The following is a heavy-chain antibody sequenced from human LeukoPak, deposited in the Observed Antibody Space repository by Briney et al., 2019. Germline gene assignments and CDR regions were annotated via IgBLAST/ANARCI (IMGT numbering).Heavy chain of an antibody. Sequence: GGSLRLSCAASGFTFDDYTMHWVRQAPGKGLEWVSLISWDGGSTYYADSVKGRFTISRDNSKNSLYLQMNSLRTEDTALYYCAKGGGYCSSTSCYARAYFDYWGQGTLVTVSS. J-gene: IGHJ4*02. CDR3: AKGGGYCSSTSCYARAYFDY. V-gene: IGHV3-43*01. D-gene: IGHD2-2*01. CDR2: ISWDGGST. CDR1: GFTFDDYT.